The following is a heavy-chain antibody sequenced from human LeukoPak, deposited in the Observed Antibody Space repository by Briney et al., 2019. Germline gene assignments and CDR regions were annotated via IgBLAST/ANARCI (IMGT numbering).Heavy chain of an antibody. J-gene: IGHJ5*02. CDR3: AREDIVLMVGNWFDP. CDR2: INPNSGGT. CDR1: GYTFTGYY. D-gene: IGHD2-8*01. V-gene: IGHV1-2*02. Sequence: ASVKVSCKASGYTFTGYYMHWVRQAPGQGLEWMGWINPNSGGTNYAQKFQGRVTMTRDTSISTAYMELSRLRSDDAAVYYCAREDIVLMVGNWFDPWGQGTLVTVSS.